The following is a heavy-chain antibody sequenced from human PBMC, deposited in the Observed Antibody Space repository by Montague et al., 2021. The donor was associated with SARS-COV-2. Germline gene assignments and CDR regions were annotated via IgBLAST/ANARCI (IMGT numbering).Heavy chain of an antibody. Sequence: PALVKPTQTFTLICSFSGFSLDTRGAGVGWIRQPPGRALEWLALIDWTHDQYYSRSLGTRLTISPGTSKSQVVLTLTNVDTVDTATYYCARNRLSVFDFWGQGTLVTVSS. CDR1: GFSLDTRGAG. CDR2: IDWTHDQ. CDR3: ARNRLSVFDF. V-gene: IGHV2-70*01. D-gene: IGHD2/OR15-2a*01. J-gene: IGHJ4*02.